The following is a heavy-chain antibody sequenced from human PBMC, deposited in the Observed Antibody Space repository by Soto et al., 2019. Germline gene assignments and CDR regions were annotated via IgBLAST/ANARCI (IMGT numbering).Heavy chain of an antibody. CDR3: ARAHYCYGSSGYYGFYYYYGMDV. V-gene: IGHV4-59*01. Sequence: SETLSLTCTVSGGSISSYYWSWIRQPPGKGLEWIGYIYYSGSTNYNPSLKSRVTISVDTSKNQFSLKLSSVTAADTAVYYCARAHYCYGSSGYYGFYYYYGMDVWGQGTTVTVSS. D-gene: IGHD3-22*01. CDR2: IYYSGST. CDR1: GGSISSYY. J-gene: IGHJ6*02.